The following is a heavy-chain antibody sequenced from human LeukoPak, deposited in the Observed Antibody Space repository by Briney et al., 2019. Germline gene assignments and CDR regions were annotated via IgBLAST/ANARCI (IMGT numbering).Heavy chain of an antibody. D-gene: IGHD1-26*01. CDR3: ARARSGHYYYYYGMDV. CDR2: IIPIFGTA. J-gene: IGHJ6*04. Sequence: GGTFSSYAISWVRQAPGQGLEWMGGIIPIFGTANYAQKFQGRVTITADESTSTAYMELSSLRSEDTAVYYCARARSGHYYYYYGMDVWGKGTTVTVSS. CDR1: GGTFSSYA. V-gene: IGHV1-69*01.